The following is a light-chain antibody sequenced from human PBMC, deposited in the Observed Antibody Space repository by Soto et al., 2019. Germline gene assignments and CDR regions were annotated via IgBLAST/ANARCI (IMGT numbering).Light chain of an antibody. J-gene: IGLJ2*01. CDR3: CTYTGSSTPVV. CDR1: SSDVGGYNY. CDR2: DVC. V-gene: IGLV2-14*03. Sequence: QSALTQPASVSGSPGQSITISCTGTSSDVGGYNYVSWYQQHPGKAPKLMIYDVCNRPSGVSNRFSGSKSGNTASLTISGLQAEDEADYYCCTYTGSSTPVVFGRGTELTVL.